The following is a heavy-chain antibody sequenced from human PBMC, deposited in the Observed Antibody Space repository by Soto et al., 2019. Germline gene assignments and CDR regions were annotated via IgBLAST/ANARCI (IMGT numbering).Heavy chain of an antibody. Sequence: GXSLKISCKGSGYSFTSYWIGWVRQMPGKRLEWMGIIYPGDSDTRYSPSFQGQVTISADKSISTAYLQWSSLKASDTAMYYCARQSGSYVGSPSYGMDVWGQGTTVTVSS. CDR2: IYPGDSDT. V-gene: IGHV5-51*01. D-gene: IGHD1-26*01. J-gene: IGHJ6*02. CDR1: GYSFTSYW. CDR3: ARQSGSYVGSPSYGMDV.